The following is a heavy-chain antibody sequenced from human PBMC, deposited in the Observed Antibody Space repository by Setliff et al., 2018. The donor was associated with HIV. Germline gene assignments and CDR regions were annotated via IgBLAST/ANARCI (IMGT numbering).Heavy chain of an antibody. V-gene: IGHV4-39*01. D-gene: IGHD3-10*01. CDR2: IYYSGST. Sequence: SEILSLTCTVSGGSIKSSSDYWGWIRQPPGKGLEWIGTIYYSGSTYYNPSLKRRVTISVDTSKNQFSLKLSSVTAADTAVYYCARVGASGVPSTMDYYYYMDVWGKGTTVTVSS. CDR3: ARVGASGVPSTMDYYYYMDV. CDR1: GGSIKSSSDY. J-gene: IGHJ6*03.